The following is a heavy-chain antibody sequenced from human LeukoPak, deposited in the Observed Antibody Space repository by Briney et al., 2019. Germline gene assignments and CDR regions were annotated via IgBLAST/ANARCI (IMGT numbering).Heavy chain of an antibody. Sequence: GGSLRLSCAVSGFTFSNAWMSWVRQAPGKGLEWIARIKSKTDGGTTDYAAPVKGRFTISRDDSKNTLYLQMNSLKTEDTAVYYCTTARWLVIYWGQGTLVTVSS. V-gene: IGHV3-15*01. CDR3: TTARWLVIY. J-gene: IGHJ4*02. CDR1: GFTFSNAW. D-gene: IGHD6-19*01. CDR2: IKSKTDGGTT.